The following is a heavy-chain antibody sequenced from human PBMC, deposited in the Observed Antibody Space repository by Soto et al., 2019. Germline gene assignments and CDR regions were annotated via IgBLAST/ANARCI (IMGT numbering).Heavy chain of an antibody. CDR3: AKHVDNGGAPYYRES. D-gene: IGHD1-26*01. Sequence: GESLKISCQGAGYNFATSWIACLRQMPGKGLEWMGIIYPGDSEARYSPSFQGHVTFSAGKSSSTAYLQWDRRKASDTAMYFCAKHVDNGGAPYYRESWAHGTLVTVPQ. V-gene: IGHV5-51*01. J-gene: IGHJ4*01. CDR1: GYNFATSW. CDR2: IYPGDSEA.